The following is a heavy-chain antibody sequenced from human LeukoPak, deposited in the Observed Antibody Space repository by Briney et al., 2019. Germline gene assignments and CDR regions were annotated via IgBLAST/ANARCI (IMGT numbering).Heavy chain of an antibody. CDR3: AKDGSRGTPRGLDK. Sequence: PGGSLRLSCAAFGFTFSSYAMNWVRRAPGKGLEWVSVIDGNGGSPYYADSVKGRFTISRDNSKNTLFLQMNSLRAEDTAVYFCAKDGSRGTPRGLDKWGQGTLVAVSS. J-gene: IGHJ4*02. D-gene: IGHD1-1*01. CDR1: GFTFSSYA. V-gene: IGHV3-23*01. CDR2: IDGNGGSP.